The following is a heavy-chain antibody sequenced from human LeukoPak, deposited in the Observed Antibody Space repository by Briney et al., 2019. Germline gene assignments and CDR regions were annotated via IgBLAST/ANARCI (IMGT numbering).Heavy chain of an antibody. J-gene: IGHJ4*02. CDR2: ISFSGGST. CDR3: AKGDRARYSGTYVDC. Sequence: GGSLRLSCAASGFTFSNSAMYWVRQAPGRGLEWVSTISFSGGSTWYADSVKGRFTISRQNPKNTLYLQMNSLRAEDTAVYYCAKGDRARYSGTYVDCWGQGTLVTVSS. V-gene: IGHV3-23*01. D-gene: IGHD1-26*01. CDR1: GFTFSNSA.